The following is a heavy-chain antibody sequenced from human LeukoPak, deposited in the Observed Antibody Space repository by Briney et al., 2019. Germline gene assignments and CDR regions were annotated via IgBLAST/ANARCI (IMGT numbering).Heavy chain of an antibody. CDR1: GFTFSSYW. Sequence: GSLRLSCAASGFTFSSYWMSWVRQAPGKGLEWVANIKQDGSEKYYVDSVKGRFTISRDNAKNSLYLQMNSLRAEDTAVYYCAREGYYDILTGYFPDYWGQGTLVTVSS. D-gene: IGHD3-9*01. V-gene: IGHV3-7*01. CDR2: IKQDGSEK. CDR3: AREGYYDILTGYFPDY. J-gene: IGHJ4*02.